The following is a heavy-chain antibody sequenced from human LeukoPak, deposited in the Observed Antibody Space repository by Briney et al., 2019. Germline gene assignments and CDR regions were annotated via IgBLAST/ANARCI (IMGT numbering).Heavy chain of an antibody. D-gene: IGHD2-15*01. J-gene: IGHJ4*02. Sequence: APVKVSCKASGYTFTGYYMHWVRQAPGQGLEWMGRINPNSGGTNYAQKFQGRVTMTRDTSISTAYMELSRLRSDDTAVYYCARAFRYCSGGSCYRNWGNFDYWGQGTLVTVSS. CDR2: INPNSGGT. CDR1: GYTFTGYY. CDR3: ARAFRYCSGGSCYRNWGNFDY. V-gene: IGHV1-2*06.